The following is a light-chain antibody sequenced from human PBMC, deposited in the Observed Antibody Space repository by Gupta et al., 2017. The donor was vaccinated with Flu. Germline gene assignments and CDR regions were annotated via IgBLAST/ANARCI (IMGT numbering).Light chain of an antibody. CDR2: WAS. J-gene: IGKJ2*01. CDR1: QSVLYSSNNKND. CDR3: QQYYSTPPMYT. V-gene: IGKV4-1*01. Sequence: DILMTQSPDSLAVSLGERATINCKSSQSVLYSSNNKNDLAWYQQKPGQPPKLLIYWASTRESGVPDRFSGSGSGTDFTLTISSLQAEDVAVYYCQQYYSTPPMYTFGQGTKLEIK.